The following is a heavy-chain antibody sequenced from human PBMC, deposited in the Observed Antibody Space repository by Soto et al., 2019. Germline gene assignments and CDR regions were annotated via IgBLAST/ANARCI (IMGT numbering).Heavy chain of an antibody. Sequence: HPGGSLRLSCAASGFTFSNYWMHWVRQTPGKGLVWDSRIKSDGSSTTYADSVKGRFTISRDNAKQTLNLQMNSLRAEDTAVYYCARVGTDYGSGSPYYSDYWGQGTLVTVSS. D-gene: IGHD3-10*01. CDR2: IKSDGSST. CDR1: GFTFSNYW. V-gene: IGHV3-74*01. J-gene: IGHJ4*02. CDR3: ARVGTDYGSGSPYYSDY.